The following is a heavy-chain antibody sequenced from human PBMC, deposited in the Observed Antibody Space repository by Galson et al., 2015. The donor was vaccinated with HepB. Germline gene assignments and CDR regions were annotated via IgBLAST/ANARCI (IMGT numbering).Heavy chain of an antibody. CDR1: GYTFTSYY. V-gene: IGHV1-46*04. Sequence: SVKVSCKASGYTFTSYYMHWVRQAPGQGLEWMGIINPSGGSTSYAQKLQGRVTMTRDTSTSTVYMELSSLRSEDTAVYYCARDLTYDSSGTLAWGGYYCYGMDVWGQGTTVTVSS. CDR2: INPSGGST. J-gene: IGHJ6*02. CDR3: ARDLTYDSSGTLAWGGYYCYGMDV. D-gene: IGHD3-22*01.